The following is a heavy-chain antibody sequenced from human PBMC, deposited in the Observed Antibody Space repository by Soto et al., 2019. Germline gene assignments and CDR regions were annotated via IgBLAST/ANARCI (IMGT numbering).Heavy chain of an antibody. CDR3: ARTLSWRRGPFDS. CDR1: GFIFNTYS. CDR2: ISASSQTI. Sequence: EVQLVESGGGLIQPGGSLRLSCAASGFIFNTYSMNWVRQAPGKGLEWVSYISASSQTIFYADSVRGRFTISRDNANNSTYLQMVSLRDEDTAVYYCARTLSWRRGPFDSWGQGTLVTVSS. D-gene: IGHD2-15*01. V-gene: IGHV3-48*02. J-gene: IGHJ4*02.